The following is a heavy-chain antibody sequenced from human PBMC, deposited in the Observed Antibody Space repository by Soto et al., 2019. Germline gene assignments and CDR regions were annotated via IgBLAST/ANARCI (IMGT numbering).Heavy chain of an antibody. CDR2: LNPDTAST. D-gene: IGHD3-10*01. J-gene: IGHJ4*02. CDR3: ARGGGYYGSGAYYRGYFDH. V-gene: IGHV1-3*01. Sequence: ASVKVSCKASGDTFTANYIHWVRQAPGQGLEWMGWLNPDTASTKFSPKFQGRVIITRDKSANTAFMQLTSLTSEDTALYYCARGGGYYGSGAYYRGYFDHWGLGTLVTVSS. CDR1: GDTFTANY.